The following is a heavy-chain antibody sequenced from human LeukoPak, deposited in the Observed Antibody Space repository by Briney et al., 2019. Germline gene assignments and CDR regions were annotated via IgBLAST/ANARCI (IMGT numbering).Heavy chain of an antibody. D-gene: IGHD1-26*01. Sequence: PGGSLRLSCAASGFTFSSYWMSWVRQAPGKGLEWVSYISSSGSTIYYADSVKGRFTISRDNAKNSLYLQMNSLRAEDTAVYYCARDLSRTGATTWGYYYYGMDVWGQGTTVTVSS. J-gene: IGHJ6*02. V-gene: IGHV3-48*03. CDR1: GFTFSSYW. CDR2: ISSSGSTI. CDR3: ARDLSRTGATTWGYYYYGMDV.